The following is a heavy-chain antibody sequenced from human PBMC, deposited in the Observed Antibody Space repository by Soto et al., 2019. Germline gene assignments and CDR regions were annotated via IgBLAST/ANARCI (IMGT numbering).Heavy chain of an antibody. D-gene: IGHD2-15*01. CDR3: ARDLGYCSGGRCYTVLDS. V-gene: IGHV3-7*03. Sequence: PGGSLRLSCAASGFTFSSYYMDWVRQAPGKGLEWVANIKQDGSERYYADSVKGRFTISRDNAKKSLYLQMNSLRAEDTAVYYCARDLGYCSGGRCYTVLDSWGQGTLVTVSS. CDR2: IKQDGSER. CDR1: GFTFSSYY. J-gene: IGHJ4*02.